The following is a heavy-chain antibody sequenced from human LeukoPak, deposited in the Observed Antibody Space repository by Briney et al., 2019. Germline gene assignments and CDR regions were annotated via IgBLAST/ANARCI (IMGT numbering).Heavy chain of an antibody. J-gene: IGHJ6*03. CDR3: AKDAISANSSGWNRPLRDYYYMDV. V-gene: IGHV3-30*18. CDR1: GFTFSSYG. CDR2: ISYDGSNK. D-gene: IGHD6-19*01. Sequence: QPGRSLRLSCAASGFTFSSYGMHWVRQAPGKGLEWVAVISYDGSNKYYADSVKGRFTISRDNSKNTLYLQMNSLRAEDTAVYYCAKDAISANSSGWNRPLRDYYYMDVWGKGTTVTVSS.